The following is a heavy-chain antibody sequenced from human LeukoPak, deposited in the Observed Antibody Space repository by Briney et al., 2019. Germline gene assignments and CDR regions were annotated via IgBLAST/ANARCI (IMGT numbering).Heavy chain of an antibody. D-gene: IGHD2-15*01. V-gene: IGHV1-2*02. J-gene: IGHJ4*02. CDR1: GYSFTGYH. Sequence: ASVKVSCKASGYSFTGYHIHWVRQAPGQGLEWMGWINPNNGDTKCTQKFNDRVTMTRDTSINTAYMELNRLTSDDTAVYYCARVQGYCSDGKCLFWGQGTLISVSS. CDR3: ARVQGYCSDGKCLF. CDR2: INPNNGDT.